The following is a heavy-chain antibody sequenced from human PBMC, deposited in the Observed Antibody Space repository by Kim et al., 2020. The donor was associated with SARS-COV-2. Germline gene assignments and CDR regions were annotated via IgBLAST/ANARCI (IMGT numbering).Heavy chain of an antibody. CDR1: GFTFISYG. J-gene: IGHJ6*02. CDR3: ARVIGMAAVGAARMDV. Sequence: GGSLRLSCTASGFTFISYGMNWVRQAPGKGLEWVAVISYDGSNKYYADAVKGRFTISRDNSKNTLYLQMNSLRAEDTAVHYCARVIGMAAVGAARMDVWGQGTAVTVSS. D-gene: IGHD6-13*01. V-gene: IGHV3-33*01. CDR2: ISYDGSNK.